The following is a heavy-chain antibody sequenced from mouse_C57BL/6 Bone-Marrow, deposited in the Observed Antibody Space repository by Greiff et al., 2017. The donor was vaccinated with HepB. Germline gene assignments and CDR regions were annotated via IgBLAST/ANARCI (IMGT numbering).Heavy chain of an antibody. D-gene: IGHD2-4*01. CDR2: IWTGGGT. CDR1: GFSLTSYA. Sequence: VKLQQSGPGLVAPSQSLSITCTVSGFSLTSYAISWVRQPPGKGLEWLGVIWTGGGTNYNSALKSRLSISKDNSKSQVFLKMNSLQTDDTARYYCARNPDSYDYDGYYFDYWGQGTTLTVSS. J-gene: IGHJ2*01. V-gene: IGHV2-9-1*01. CDR3: ARNPDSYDYDGYYFDY.